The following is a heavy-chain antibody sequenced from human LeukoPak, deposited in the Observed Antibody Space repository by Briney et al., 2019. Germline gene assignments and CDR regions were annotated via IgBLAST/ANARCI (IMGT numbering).Heavy chain of an antibody. Sequence: SGPTLVKPTQTLTLTCTFSGFSLSTSGVGVGWIRQPPGKALESLALIYWDDDKRYSPSLKSRLTITEDTSKNQVVLTMTNMDPVDTATYYCAHRPGYYGSGNLGYYYGMDVWGKGTTVTVSS. J-gene: IGHJ6*04. CDR1: GFSLSTSGVG. CDR2: IYWDDDK. V-gene: IGHV2-5*02. CDR3: AHRPGYYGSGNLGYYYGMDV. D-gene: IGHD3-10*01.